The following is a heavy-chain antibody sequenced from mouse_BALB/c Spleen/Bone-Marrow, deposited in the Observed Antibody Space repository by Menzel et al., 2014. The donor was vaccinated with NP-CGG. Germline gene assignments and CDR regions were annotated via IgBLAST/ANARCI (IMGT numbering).Heavy chain of an antibody. CDR2: FNPYNDYI. D-gene: IGHD1-1*02. Sequence: EAQLQQSGAELVRPGASVKIRRKAFGYTFTNHHINWVKQRPGQGLDWIGCFNPYNDYITYDQKFRGKATLTVDKSSSTANLELSSLTSEDSAVYYCARRCGEMVDYWGQGPTLPVSS. CDR1: GYTFTNHH. J-gene: IGHJ2*01. CDR3: ARRCGEMVDY. V-gene: IGHV1S45*01.